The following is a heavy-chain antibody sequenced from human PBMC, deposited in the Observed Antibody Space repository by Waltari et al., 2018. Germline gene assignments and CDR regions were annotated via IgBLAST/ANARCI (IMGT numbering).Heavy chain of an antibody. J-gene: IGHJ4*02. CDR3: IRDYGSPY. Sequence: EARQVESGGDLVQPGGYLRLSCVVSGFTLSNYWMSWVRQAAGKGLEWVANINKDGTETYYVDSVRGRFTISKDDAKNSVYLQMNSLKVEDTAVYYCIRDYGSPYWGQGTLVTVSS. D-gene: IGHD6-19*01. CDR2: INKDGTET. V-gene: IGHV3-7*03. CDR1: GFTLSNYW.